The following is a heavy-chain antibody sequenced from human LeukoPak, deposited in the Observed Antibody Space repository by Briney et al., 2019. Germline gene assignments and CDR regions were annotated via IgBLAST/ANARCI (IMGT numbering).Heavy chain of an antibody. CDR1: GGSISSYY. Sequence: SETLSLTCTVSGGSISSYYWSWIRQPPGKGLEWIGYIYYSGSTNYNPSLKSRVTISVDTSKNQFSLKLSSVTAADTAVYYCATQRIAAVGTGGDWFDPWGQGTLVTVSS. CDR2: IYYSGST. D-gene: IGHD6-13*01. V-gene: IGHV4-59*08. CDR3: ATQRIAAVGTGGDWFDP. J-gene: IGHJ5*02.